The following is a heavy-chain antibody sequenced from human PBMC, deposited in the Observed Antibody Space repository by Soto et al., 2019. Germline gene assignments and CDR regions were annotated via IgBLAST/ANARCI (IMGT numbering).Heavy chain of an antibody. CDR1: GFTFEDYG. CDR2: IWYDGSNK. V-gene: IGHV3-33*08. J-gene: IGHJ6*02. CDR3: ARGMGYYYYYGMDV. Sequence: GGSLRLSCAASGFTFEDYGMSWVRQAPGKGLEWVAVIWYDGSNKYYADSVKGRFTISRDNSKNTLYLQMNSLRAEDTAVYYCARGMGYYYYYGMDVWGQGTTVTVSS.